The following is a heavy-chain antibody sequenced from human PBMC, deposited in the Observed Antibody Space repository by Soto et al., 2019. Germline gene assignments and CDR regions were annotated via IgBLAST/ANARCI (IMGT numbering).Heavy chain of an antibody. D-gene: IGHD3-10*01. V-gene: IGHV4-39*01. J-gene: IGHJ5*02. Sequence: SETLSLTCTVSGGSITSSSYYCAWIRQRPGKGLHCIDTIYHGETTYYNPSLKSRVAISVDTSKNQFSLNLRSVTDVETVMYYCARRAGVNQINNYFDTWGTGTLVTVSS. CDR2: IYHGETT. CDR1: GGSITSSSYY. CDR3: ARRAGVNQINNYFDT.